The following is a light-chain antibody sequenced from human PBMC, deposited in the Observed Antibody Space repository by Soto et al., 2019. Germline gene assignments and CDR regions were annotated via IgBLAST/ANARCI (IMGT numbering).Light chain of an antibody. CDR1: SGHSSYI. CDR3: ETWDSNIKV. CDR2: VERSGNY. Sequence: QPVLTQSSSASASLGSSVKLTCTLSSGHSSYIIAWHQQQPGKAPRYLMRVERSGNYKKGSGVPDRFSGSSSGADRYLTISNLQFEDEADYYCETWDSNIKVFGGGTKLTVL. J-gene: IGLJ3*02. V-gene: IGLV4-60*02.